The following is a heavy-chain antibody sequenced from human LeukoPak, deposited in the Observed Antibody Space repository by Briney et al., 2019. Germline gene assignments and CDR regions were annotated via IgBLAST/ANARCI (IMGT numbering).Heavy chain of an antibody. D-gene: IGHD1-7*01. V-gene: IGHV4-59*01. CDR1: GGSISSYY. CDR2: IYYSGST. Sequence: SETLSLTCTVSGGSISSYYWSWIRQSPGKGLEWIGYIYYSGSTNHNPSLKSRVTTSVDTSKNQFSLKLSSVTAADTAVYYCARGLELYYFDYWGQGTLVTVSS. CDR3: ARGLELYYFDY. J-gene: IGHJ4*02.